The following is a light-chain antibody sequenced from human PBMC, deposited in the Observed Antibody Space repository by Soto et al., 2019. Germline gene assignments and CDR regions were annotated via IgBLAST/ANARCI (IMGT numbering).Light chain of an antibody. CDR3: NSYAGSNNWV. J-gene: IGLJ3*02. CDR2: EVS. CDR1: SSDVGGYNY. V-gene: IGLV2-8*01. Sequence: QSVLTQPASVSGSPGQSITISCTGTSSDVGGYNYVSWYQQHPGKAPKLMIYEVSKRPSGVPDRFSGSKSGNTASLTVSGLQAEDEADYYCNSYAGSNNWVFGGGTKLPS.